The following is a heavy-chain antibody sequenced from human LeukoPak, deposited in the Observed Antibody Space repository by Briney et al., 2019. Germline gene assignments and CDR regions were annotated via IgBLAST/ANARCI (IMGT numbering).Heavy chain of an antibody. CDR3: ARDFKVAAAGY. CDR2: ITSSSSTI. CDR1: GFIFGSYS. Sequence: GGSLRLSCAASGFIFGSYSMNWVRQAPGKGLEWVSYITSSSSTIYYADSVKGRFTISRDNAKNSLYLQMNSLRAEDTAVYYCARDFKVAAAGYWGQGTLVTVSS. V-gene: IGHV3-48*01. D-gene: IGHD6-13*01. J-gene: IGHJ4*02.